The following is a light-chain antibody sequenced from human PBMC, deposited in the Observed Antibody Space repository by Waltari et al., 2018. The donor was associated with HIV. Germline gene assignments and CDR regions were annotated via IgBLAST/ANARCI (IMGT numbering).Light chain of an antibody. CDR1: TSNIGSHA. CDR2: TND. Sequence: QSVLSQAPSASGTPGQSVAISCSGRTSNIGSHAVNWYQQLPGTAPKLPIHTNDQRPSGVPYRFSGSKSGTSASLAISGLHSADESDYYCATWDDSLNGPVFGGGTKLTVL. J-gene: IGLJ2*01. CDR3: ATWDDSLNGPV. V-gene: IGLV1-44*01.